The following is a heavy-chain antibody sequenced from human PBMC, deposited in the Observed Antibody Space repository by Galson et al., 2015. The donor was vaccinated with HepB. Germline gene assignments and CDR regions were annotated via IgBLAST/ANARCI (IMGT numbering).Heavy chain of an antibody. CDR1: GFTFSNYW. J-gene: IGHJ4*02. CDR2: INTDGGSI. CDR3: GRGYYGSGSSPGFEY. V-gene: IGHV3-74*01. D-gene: IGHD3-10*01. Sequence: SLRLSCAASGFTFSNYWMHWVRQAPGKGLVWVSRINTDGGSINYADSVQGRFTVSRDNAENTLHLQMSSLRTEDTAVYYCGRGYYGSGSSPGFEYWGQGTLVTVSS.